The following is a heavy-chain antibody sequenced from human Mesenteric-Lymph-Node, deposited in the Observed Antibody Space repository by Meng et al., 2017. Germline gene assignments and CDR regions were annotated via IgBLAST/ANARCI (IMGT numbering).Heavy chain of an antibody. CDR1: GFSFSTYA. Sequence: GESLKISCVASGFSFSTYAMSWVRQAPGKGLEWVSSIGNPADDSFYADSVKGQFTISRDNSKNTLYLQMNSLRAEDTAVYYCARAARGYSYGYPDYWGQGTLVTVSS. J-gene: IGHJ4*02. D-gene: IGHD5-18*01. CDR3: ARAARGYSYGYPDY. V-gene: IGHV3-23*01. CDR2: IGNPADDS.